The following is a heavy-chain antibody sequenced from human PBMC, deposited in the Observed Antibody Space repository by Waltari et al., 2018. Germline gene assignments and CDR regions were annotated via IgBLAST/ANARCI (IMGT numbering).Heavy chain of an antibody. CDR1: GGTFSSYA. CDR2: IIPIFGTA. V-gene: IGHV1-69*08. D-gene: IGHD1-26*01. CDR3: ARDRMSPWALDY. Sequence: QVQLVQSGAEVKKPGSSVKVSCKASGGTFSSYAISWVRQAPGQGLEWMGRIIPIFGTANDAQKFQGRGTITADKSTSTAYMELSSLRSEDTAGYYCARDRMSPWALDYWGQGTLVTVSS. J-gene: IGHJ4*02.